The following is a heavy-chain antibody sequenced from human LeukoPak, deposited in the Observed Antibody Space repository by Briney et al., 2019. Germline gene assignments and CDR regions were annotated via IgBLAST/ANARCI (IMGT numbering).Heavy chain of an antibody. CDR1: GGSISSYY. CDR2: IYYSGST. Sequence: PSETLSLTCTVSGGSISSYYWSWIRQPPGRGLEWIGYIYYSGSTNYNPSLKSRVTISVDTSKNQFSLKLSSVTAADTAVYYCARTTEAHSWRTRYYDYYMDVWGKGTTVTISS. V-gene: IGHV4-59*01. D-gene: IGHD6-13*01. CDR3: ARTTEAHSWRTRYYDYYMDV. J-gene: IGHJ6*03.